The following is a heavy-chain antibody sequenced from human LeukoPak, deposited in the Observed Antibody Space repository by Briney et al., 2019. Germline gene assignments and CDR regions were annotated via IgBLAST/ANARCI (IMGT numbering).Heavy chain of an antibody. D-gene: IGHD3-3*01. Sequence: GASVKVSCKASGYTFTSYGISWVRQAPGQGLEWMGWISAYNGNTNYAQKLQGRVTMTRDTSISTAYMELSRLRSDDTAVYYCARGARYYDQKSGYYYYYMDVWGKGTTVTVSS. CDR1: GYTFTSYG. CDR3: ARGARYYDQKSGYYYYYMDV. CDR2: ISAYNGNT. V-gene: IGHV1-18*01. J-gene: IGHJ6*03.